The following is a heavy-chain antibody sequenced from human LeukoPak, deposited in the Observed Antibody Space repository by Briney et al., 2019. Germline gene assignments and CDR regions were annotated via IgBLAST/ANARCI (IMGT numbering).Heavy chain of an antibody. Sequence: SVKVSCKASGGTFSSYAISWVRQAPGQGLEWMGRIIPIFGTTNSAQKFHGRVTITTDESTSTAYMELSSLRSEDTAVYYCARDQGHYYDSSGYYNPLDWGQGTLVTVSS. CDR2: IIPIFGTT. CDR3: ARDQGHYYDSSGYYNPLD. J-gene: IGHJ4*02. CDR1: GGTFSSYA. D-gene: IGHD3-22*01. V-gene: IGHV1-69*05.